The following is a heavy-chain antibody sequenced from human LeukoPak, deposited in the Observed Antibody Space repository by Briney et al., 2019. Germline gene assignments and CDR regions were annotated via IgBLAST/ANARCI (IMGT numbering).Heavy chain of an antibody. V-gene: IGHV3-66*04. CDR1: GFTFSSYG. Sequence: PGGSLRLSCAASGFTFSSYGMHWVRQAPGKGLEWVSVVYSGGSTYYADSVKGRFTISRDNSKNTLYLQMNSLRAEDTAVYYCASHMSWGQGTLVTVSS. J-gene: IGHJ4*02. CDR2: VYSGGST. CDR3: ASHMS. D-gene: IGHD3-16*01.